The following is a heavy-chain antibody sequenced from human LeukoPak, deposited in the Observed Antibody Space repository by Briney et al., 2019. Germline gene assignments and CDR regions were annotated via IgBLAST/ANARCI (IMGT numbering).Heavy chain of an antibody. CDR1: GFTVSSNY. CDR2: IYSGGST. Sequence: SGGSLRLSCAASGFTVSSNYMNWVRQAPGKGLEWVSVIYSGGSTYYTDSVKGRFTISGDNSKNTLYLQMNSLRAEDTAVYYCARGDTIFGVLSPFEYWGQGTLVTVSS. D-gene: IGHD3-3*01. V-gene: IGHV3-53*01. J-gene: IGHJ4*02. CDR3: ARGDTIFGVLSPFEY.